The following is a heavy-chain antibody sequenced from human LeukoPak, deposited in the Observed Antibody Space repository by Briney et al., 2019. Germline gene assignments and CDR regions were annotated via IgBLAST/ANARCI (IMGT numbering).Heavy chain of an antibody. CDR1: GYTFTSYA. V-gene: IGHV7-4-1*02. CDR2: INTNTGNP. CDR3: ARGGVAQYYYYGMDV. Sequence: ASVKVSCKASGYTFTSYAMNWVRQAPGQGLEWMGWINTNTGNPTYAQGYTGRFVFSLDTSVSTAYLQISSLKAEDTAVYYCARGGVAQYYYYGMDVWGQGTTVTVSS. D-gene: IGHD3-10*01. J-gene: IGHJ6*02.